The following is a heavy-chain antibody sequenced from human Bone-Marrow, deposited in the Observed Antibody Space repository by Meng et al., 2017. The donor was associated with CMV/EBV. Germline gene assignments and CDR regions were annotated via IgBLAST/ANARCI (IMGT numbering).Heavy chain of an antibody. V-gene: IGHV1-18*01. Sequence: ASVKVSCQASGYTFTSYGITWVRQAPGQGLEWMGWISAYNGNTNYAQNLQGRVTMTTDTSTSTAYMELRSLRSDDTAVYYCARWEALGYCSSTSCQPIWGQGTMVTVSS. D-gene: IGHD2-2*01. CDR1: GYTFTSYG. CDR2: ISAYNGNT. CDR3: ARWEALGYCSSTSCQPI. J-gene: IGHJ3*02.